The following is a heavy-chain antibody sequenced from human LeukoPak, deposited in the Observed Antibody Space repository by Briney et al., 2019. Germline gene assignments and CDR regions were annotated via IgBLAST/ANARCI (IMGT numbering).Heavy chain of an antibody. V-gene: IGHV3-30-3*01. J-gene: IGHJ3*02. Sequence: GGSLRLSCAASGFTFSSYAMHWVRQAPGKGLEWVAVISYDGSNKYYADSVEGRFTISRDNSKNTLYLQMNSLRAEDTAVYYCARGDAFDIWGQGTMVTVSS. CDR1: GFTFSSYA. CDR3: ARGDAFDI. CDR2: ISYDGSNK.